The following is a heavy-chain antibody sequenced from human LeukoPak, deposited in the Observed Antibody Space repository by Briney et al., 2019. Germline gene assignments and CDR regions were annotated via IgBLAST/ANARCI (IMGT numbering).Heavy chain of an antibody. D-gene: IGHD5-18*01. J-gene: IGHJ4*02. CDR2: IDYSGST. V-gene: IGHV4-59*01. CDR3: ARGGRGYSYEIDY. Sequence: PSETLSLTCTVSGGSISTFYWSWIRQPPGKGLEWIGYIDYSGSTNYNPSLKSRVTISVDTSKNQFSLKLRSVTAADTAAYYCARGGRGYSYEIDYRGQGTLVTVSS. CDR1: GGSISTFY.